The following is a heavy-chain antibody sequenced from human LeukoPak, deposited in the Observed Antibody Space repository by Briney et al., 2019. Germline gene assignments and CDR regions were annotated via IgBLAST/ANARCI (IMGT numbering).Heavy chain of an antibody. J-gene: IGHJ4*02. CDR2: IRYDATKS. V-gene: IGHV3-30*02. CDR3: ARASRGFWSGSLN. D-gene: IGHD3-3*01. Sequence: SGVSLRLSRAASGFPFSNFAMHWVRQAPGKGLEWLAFIRYDATKSSYEDSVKGRFFISRDNSKNTLYLQMTSVRTEDTAVYYCARASRGFWSGSLNWGQGTLVTVSS. CDR1: GFPFSNFA.